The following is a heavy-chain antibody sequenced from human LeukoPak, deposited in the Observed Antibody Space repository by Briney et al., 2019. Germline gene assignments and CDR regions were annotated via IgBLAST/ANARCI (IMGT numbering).Heavy chain of an antibody. CDR2: IYHSGST. V-gene: IGHV4-30-2*01. CDR3: ARYKLQSNWFDP. D-gene: IGHD4-11*01. CDR1: GGSISSGGYY. Sequence: SETLSLTCTVSGGSISSGGYYWSWIRQPPGKGLEWIGYIYHSGSTYYNPSLKSRVTISVDRSKNQFSLKLSSVTAADTAVYYCARYKLQSNWFDPWGQGTLVTVSS. J-gene: IGHJ5*02.